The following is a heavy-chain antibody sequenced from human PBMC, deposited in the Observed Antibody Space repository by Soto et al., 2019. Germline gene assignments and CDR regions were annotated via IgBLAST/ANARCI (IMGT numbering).Heavy chain of an antibody. CDR3: ARDILD. CDR2: INGDGSGT. V-gene: IGHV3-74*01. J-gene: IGHJ4*02. Sequence: EVQVVESGGGLVQPGGSLRLSCAASGFTFSGYWMHWVHQAPGQGLVWVSRINGDGSGTSYADSVKGRFTISRDNAKNTLYLQMNSLTAEDTAVYYCARDILDLGQGTLVTVSS. CDR1: GFTFSGYW.